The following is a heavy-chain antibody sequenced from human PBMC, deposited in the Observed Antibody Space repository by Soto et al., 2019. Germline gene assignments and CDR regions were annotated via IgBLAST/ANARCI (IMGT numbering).Heavy chain of an antibody. CDR2: ISFSDGGT. Sequence: EEQLLESGGGLIQPGGSLRLACAASGFSFSSYAMTWVRQAPGKGLEWVSTISFSDGGTYYADSVKGRLTISRDNSKNTLFLQMSSLRVEDTAVYYCVKDDWIFGWRYFDLWGRGTLVTVSS. V-gene: IGHV3-23*01. CDR1: GFSFSSYA. CDR3: VKDDWIFGWRYFDL. J-gene: IGHJ2*01. D-gene: IGHD3-3*01.